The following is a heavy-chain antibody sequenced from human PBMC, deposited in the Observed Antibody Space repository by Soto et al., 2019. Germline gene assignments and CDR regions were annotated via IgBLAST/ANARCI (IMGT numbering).Heavy chain of an antibody. V-gene: IGHV3-23*01. CDR1: GFTFSSYA. D-gene: IGHD4-17*01. J-gene: IGHJ5*02. Sequence: GGSLRLSCAASGFTFSSYAMSWVRQAPGKGLEWVSTITYWGGSTYYTDSVKGRFTISRDNSKSTLYLQMTSLRADDTAVYYCAKSEDMRLFDPWGQGALVTVSS. CDR3: AKSEDMRLFDP. CDR2: ITYWGGST.